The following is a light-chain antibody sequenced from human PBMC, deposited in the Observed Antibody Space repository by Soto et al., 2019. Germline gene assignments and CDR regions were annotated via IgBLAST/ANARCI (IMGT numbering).Light chain of an antibody. J-gene: IGKJ1*01. CDR1: QSVRSSY. Sequence: EIVLTQSPGTLSLSPGERATLSCRASQSVRSSYLAWYQQKPGQAPRLLIYGASSRATGIPDRFSASGSGTVVTLTISRMKPDDLVVYSFQQYGGSPLCTFGQGTKVEIK. V-gene: IGKV3-20*01. CDR2: GAS. CDR3: QQYGGSPLCT.